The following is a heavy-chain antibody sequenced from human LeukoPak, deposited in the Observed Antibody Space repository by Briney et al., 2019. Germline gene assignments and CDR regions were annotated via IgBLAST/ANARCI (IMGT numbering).Heavy chain of an antibody. CDR2: ISHDGSNK. Sequence: PGGSLRLSCAASGFTFSSYGMHWVRQAPGKGLEWVAVISHDGSNKYYADSVKGRFTISRDNSENTLYLQMDSLRADDTAVFYCAKESGSNWSPLDSWGQGTLVTVSS. CDR1: GFTFSSYG. V-gene: IGHV3-30*18. J-gene: IGHJ4*02. D-gene: IGHD4-11*01. CDR3: AKESGSNWSPLDS.